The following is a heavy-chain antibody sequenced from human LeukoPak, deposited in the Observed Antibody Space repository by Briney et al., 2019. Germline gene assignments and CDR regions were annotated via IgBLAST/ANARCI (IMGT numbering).Heavy chain of an antibody. J-gene: IGHJ6*03. CDR1: GFTFSSYA. CDR2: INWNGGST. Sequence: PGGSPRLSCAASGFTFSSYAMSWVRQAPGKGLEWVSGINWNGGSTGYADSVKGRFTISRDNAKNSLYLQMNSLRAEDTALYYCARGKRYSSSWDYYYYYYMDVWGKGTTVTVSS. CDR3: ARGKRYSSSWDYYYYYYMDV. D-gene: IGHD6-13*01. V-gene: IGHV3-20*04.